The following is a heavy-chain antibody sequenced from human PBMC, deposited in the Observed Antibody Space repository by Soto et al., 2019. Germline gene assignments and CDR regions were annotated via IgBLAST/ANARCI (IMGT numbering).Heavy chain of an antibody. J-gene: IGHJ5*02. CDR2: IIPILGIA. CDR1: GGTFSSYT. CDR3: GGGGGAVAGT. D-gene: IGHD6-19*01. V-gene: IGHV1-69*02. Sequence: QVQLVQSGAEVKKPGSSVKVSCKASGGTFSSYTISWVRQAPGQGLEWMGRIIPILGIANYAQKFQGRVTITADKSTGTANMGLRGLRSGDTAVCYWGGGGGAVAGTWGQGTLVTVSS.